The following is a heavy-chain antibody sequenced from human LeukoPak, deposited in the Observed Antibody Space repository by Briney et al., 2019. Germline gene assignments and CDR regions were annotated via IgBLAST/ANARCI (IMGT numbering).Heavy chain of an antibody. CDR2: INTDGSSI. J-gene: IGHJ4*02. CDR1: EFTFSNYW. D-gene: IGHD3-22*01. CDR3: ARDSSGADYYDSSGFDY. Sequence: GGSLRLSCAASEFTFSNYWMHGVRQAPGKGLVWVSRINTDGSSIRYADSVKGRFTISRDNAKNTLYLQMNSLRVEDTAVYYCARDSSGADYYDSSGFDYWGQGILVTVSS. V-gene: IGHV3-74*01.